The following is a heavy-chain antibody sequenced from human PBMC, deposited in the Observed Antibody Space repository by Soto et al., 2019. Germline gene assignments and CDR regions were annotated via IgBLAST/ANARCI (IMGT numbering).Heavy chain of an antibody. Sequence: SVKVSCKASGGTFSSYAISWVRQAPGQGLEWMGGIIPIFGTANYAQKFQGRVTITADESTSTAYMELSSLRSEDTAVYYCARKSRTSGYKRGYYGMDVWGQGTTVTV. CDR1: GGTFSSYA. D-gene: IGHD3-3*01. CDR3: ARKSRTSGYKRGYYGMDV. V-gene: IGHV1-69*13. CDR2: IIPIFGTA. J-gene: IGHJ6*02.